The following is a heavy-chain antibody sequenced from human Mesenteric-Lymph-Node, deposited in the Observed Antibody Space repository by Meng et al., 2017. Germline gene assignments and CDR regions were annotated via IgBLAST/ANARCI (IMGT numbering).Heavy chain of an antibody. CDR2: LNPNRGDT. CDR3: ARGSVDGYGGDSWFDP. J-gene: IGHJ5*02. CDR1: GYTFTDYY. D-gene: IGHD5-18*01. Sequence: QVQLVQSGAEVKKPGASVKVSCKASGYTFTDYYMQWGRQAPGQGLEWMGRLNPNRGDTNYAQKFQGRVTMTRDTSISTAYMELSRLISDDTAVYYGARGSVDGYGGDSWFDPWGQGTLVTVSS. V-gene: IGHV1-2*06.